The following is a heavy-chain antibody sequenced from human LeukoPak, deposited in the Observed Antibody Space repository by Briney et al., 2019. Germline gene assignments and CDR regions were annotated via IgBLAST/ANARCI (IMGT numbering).Heavy chain of an antibody. Sequence: GASVKVSCKASGGTFSSYAISWVRQAPGQGLEWMGGIIPIFGTANYAQKFQGRVTITVDESTSTAYMELSSLRSEDTAVYYCARDRYYDSSGYYYGGDYWGQGTLVTVSS. V-gene: IGHV1-69*13. CDR1: GGTFSSYA. D-gene: IGHD3-22*01. J-gene: IGHJ4*02. CDR3: ARDRYYDSSGYYYGGDY. CDR2: IIPIFGTA.